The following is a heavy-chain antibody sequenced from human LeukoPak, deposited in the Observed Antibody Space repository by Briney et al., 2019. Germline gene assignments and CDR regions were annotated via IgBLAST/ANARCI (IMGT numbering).Heavy chain of an antibody. D-gene: IGHD3-22*01. V-gene: IGHV1-18*01. J-gene: IGHJ3*02. CDR3: ARARPQNYDSSRYYSAAFDI. Sequence: ASVKVSCKASGYTFTTYGIIWVGQAPGQGLEWVGWISAKNGNTNYAQDFQGRVTLTRDTSTSAVSMELRRLRSDDTAVYYCARARPQNYDSSRYYSAAFDIWGQGTMVTVSS. CDR1: GYTFTTYG. CDR2: ISAKNGNT.